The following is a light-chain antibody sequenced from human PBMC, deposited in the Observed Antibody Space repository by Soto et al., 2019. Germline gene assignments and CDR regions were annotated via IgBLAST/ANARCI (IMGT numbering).Light chain of an antibody. CDR1: SSDVGSYNL. Sequence: QSALTQPASVSGSPGQSITISCTGTSSDVGSYNLVSWYQQHPGKAPKLMIYEGSKRPSGVSNRFPGSKSGNTASLTISGLQAEDEADYYCCSYAGSSTFAYVFGTGTKLTVL. V-gene: IGLV2-23*03. CDR3: CSYAGSSTFAYV. CDR2: EGS. J-gene: IGLJ1*01.